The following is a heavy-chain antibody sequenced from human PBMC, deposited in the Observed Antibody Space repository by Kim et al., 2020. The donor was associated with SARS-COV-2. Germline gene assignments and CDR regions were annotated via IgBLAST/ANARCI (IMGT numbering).Heavy chain of an antibody. Sequence: PALKSRVTISVDTSKNQFSLKLSSVTAADTAVYYCARVEMDTAMAPHFDYWGQGTLVTVSS. V-gene: IGHV4-59*01. D-gene: IGHD5-18*01. CDR3: ARVEMDTAMAPHFDY. J-gene: IGHJ4*02.